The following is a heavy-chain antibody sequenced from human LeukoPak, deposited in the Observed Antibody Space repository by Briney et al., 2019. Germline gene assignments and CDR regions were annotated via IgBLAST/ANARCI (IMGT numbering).Heavy chain of an antibody. D-gene: IGHD2-2*02. V-gene: IGHV3-23*01. CDR2: ICGDDGNT. CDR1: GFTFSTYA. J-gene: IGHJ4*02. Sequence: QTGGSLRLSCAASGFTFSTYAMTWVRQAPGKGLEWVSSICGDDGNTYYADSVKGRFTISRDNSKNTLYLQMNSLRAEDTAVYYCASPYFNIAVVPGAVRPWYWGQGTLVTVSS. CDR3: ASPYFNIAVVPGAVRPWY.